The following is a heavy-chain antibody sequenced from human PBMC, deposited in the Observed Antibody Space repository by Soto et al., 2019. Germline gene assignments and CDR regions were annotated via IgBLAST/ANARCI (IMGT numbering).Heavy chain of an antibody. Sequence: GGSLRLSCAASGFTFSSYWMHWVRQAPGKGLVWVSRINSDGSSTSYADSVKGRFTISRDNAKNTLYLQMNSLRAEDTAVYYCTRGYCSGGSCSGYYMDVWGKGTTVTVSS. V-gene: IGHV3-74*01. CDR2: INSDGSST. D-gene: IGHD2-15*01. CDR3: TRGYCSGGSCSGYYMDV. CDR1: GFTFSSYW. J-gene: IGHJ6*03.